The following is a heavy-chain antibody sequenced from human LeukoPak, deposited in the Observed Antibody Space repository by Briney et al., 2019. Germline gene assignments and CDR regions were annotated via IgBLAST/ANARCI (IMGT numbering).Heavy chain of an antibody. CDR3: TKYGGRLANYFDS. D-gene: IGHD4-23*01. Sequence: SETLSLTCTVSGDSISAYYWSWVRQPPGKGLEWIAFVHKTGSINYNPSLKSRATISMDTSNSQFSLHVNSVTAADTAVYYCTKYGGRLANYFDSWGSGTLVTVSP. J-gene: IGHJ4*02. CDR1: GDSISAYY. V-gene: IGHV4-59*08. CDR2: VHKTGSI.